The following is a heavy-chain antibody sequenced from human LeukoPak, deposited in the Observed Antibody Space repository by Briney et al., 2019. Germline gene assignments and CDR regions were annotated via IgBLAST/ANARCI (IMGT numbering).Heavy chain of an antibody. D-gene: IGHD3-3*01. CDR1: GGSISTYN. V-gene: IGHV4-59*12. J-gene: IGHJ4*02. Sequence: PSETLSLTCTVSGGSISTYNWSWIRQPPGKGLEWIGSISYTGSTNCNPSLKSRVTVSVDISKHQFSLRLSSVTAADTAVYYCARDRPPYYDFWSGYLDYWGQGTLVTVSS. CDR2: ISYTGST. CDR3: ARDRPPYYDFWSGYLDY.